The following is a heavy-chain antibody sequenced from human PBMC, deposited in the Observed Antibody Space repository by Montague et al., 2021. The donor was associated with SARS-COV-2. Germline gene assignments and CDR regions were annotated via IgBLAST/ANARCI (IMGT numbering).Heavy chain of an antibody. V-gene: IGHV4-59*01. CDR1: GASMRSYY. CDR3: ARVEGVIGGITHFDY. Sequence: SETQSLTCTVSGASMRSYYWTWVRQSPGKGLEWIGYTYYSGSTSYAPSLKSRLTMTVDMSANQVSLTLMSVTAADSAVYYCARVEGVIGGITHFDYWGQGFLVSVSS. CDR2: TYYSGST. J-gene: IGHJ4*02. D-gene: IGHD2-21*01.